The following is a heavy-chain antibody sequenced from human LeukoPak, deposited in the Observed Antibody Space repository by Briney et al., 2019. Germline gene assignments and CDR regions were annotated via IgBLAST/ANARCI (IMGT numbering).Heavy chain of an antibody. Sequence: PGGSLRLSCAASGYTFSSYAMSWVRQAPGKGLEWVSAISGSGGSTYYADSVKGRFTISRDNSKNTLYLQMNSLRAEDTAVYYCAKDNYYDSSGLPPDYWGQGTLVTVSS. CDR3: AKDNYYDSSGLPPDY. J-gene: IGHJ4*02. CDR1: GYTFSSYA. CDR2: ISGSGGST. V-gene: IGHV3-23*01. D-gene: IGHD3-22*01.